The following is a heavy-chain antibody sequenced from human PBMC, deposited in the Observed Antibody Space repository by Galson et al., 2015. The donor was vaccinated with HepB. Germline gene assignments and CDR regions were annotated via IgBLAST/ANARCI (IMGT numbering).Heavy chain of an antibody. V-gene: IGHV3-23*01. CDR3: APETQSGSYYVFKYSWFDP. J-gene: IGHJ5*02. Sequence: SLRLSCAASGFTFSSYAMSWVRQAPGKGLEWVSAISGSGGSTYYADSVKGRFTISRDNSKNTLYLQMNSLRAEDTAVYYCAPETQSGSYYVFKYSWFDPWGQGTLVTVSS. CDR2: ISGSGGST. CDR1: GFTFSSYA. D-gene: IGHD1-26*01.